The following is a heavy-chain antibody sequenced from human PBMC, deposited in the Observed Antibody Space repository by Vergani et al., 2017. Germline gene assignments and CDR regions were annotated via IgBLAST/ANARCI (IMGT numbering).Heavy chain of an antibody. J-gene: IGHJ6*02. D-gene: IGHD3-9*01. Sequence: QVQLVQSGAEVKKPGSSVKVSCKASGGTFSSYAIRWVRQAPGQGLEWMGRIIPIFGTANYAQKFQGRVTITADESTSTAYMELSSLRSEDTAVYYCARAPPYYDILTGYDYGMDVWGQGTTVTVSS. CDR3: ARAPPYYDILTGYDYGMDV. CDR2: IIPIFGTA. V-gene: IGHV1-69*13. CDR1: GGTFSSYA.